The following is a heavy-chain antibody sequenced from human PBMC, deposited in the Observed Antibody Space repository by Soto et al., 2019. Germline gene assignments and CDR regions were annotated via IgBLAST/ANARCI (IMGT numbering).Heavy chain of an antibody. CDR2: IIPIFGTA. CDR3: ARTVPAAGYYYGIAV. V-gene: IGHV1-69*12. J-gene: IGHJ6*02. CDR1: GGTFSSYA. Sequence: QVQLVQSGAEVKKPGSAVKVSCKASGGTFSSYAISWVRQAPGQGLEWMGGIIPIFGTATYAQKFQGRVTSHADASTRTAYMELSSLRSEDTAVYYCARTVPAAGYYYGIAVLGQGTTITFSS. D-gene: IGHD2-2*01.